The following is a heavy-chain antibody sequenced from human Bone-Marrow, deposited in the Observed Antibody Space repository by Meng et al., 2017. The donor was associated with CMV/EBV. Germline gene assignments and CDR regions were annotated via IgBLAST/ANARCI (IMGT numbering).Heavy chain of an antibody. CDR1: GGSISDYY. D-gene: IGHD4/OR15-4a*01. CDR3: ARVAEGADYLDF. V-gene: IGHV4-4*07. Sequence: LTCTVSGGSISDYYWTWIRQPAGKGLEYIGRIYSGGTTNYNPSLKSRVTMSVDTSKNQFSLKLRSVTAADTAVYYCARVAEGADYLDFWGQGTLVTVSS. J-gene: IGHJ4*02. CDR2: IYSGGTT.